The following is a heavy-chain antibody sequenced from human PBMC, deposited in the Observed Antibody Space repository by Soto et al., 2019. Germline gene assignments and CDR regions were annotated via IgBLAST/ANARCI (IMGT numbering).Heavy chain of an antibody. D-gene: IGHD3-22*01. CDR3: ARLHCDSPNCVPLDP. CDR1: GGSISNYY. J-gene: IGHJ5*02. CDR2: MYYSGTS. V-gene: IGHV4-59*04. Sequence: SETLSLTCTVSGGSISNYYWTWIRQPPGKGLEWIGSMYYSGTSSYNPSLKSRVSMSVDTSKKQLSLRLTSVTAADTAVYYCARLHCDSPNCVPLDPWGQGTLVTVSS.